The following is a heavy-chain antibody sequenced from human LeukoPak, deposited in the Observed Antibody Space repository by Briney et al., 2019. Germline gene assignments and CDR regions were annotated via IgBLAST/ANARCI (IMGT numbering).Heavy chain of an antibody. CDR1: GFTFSRYW. J-gene: IGHJ4*02. CDR2: INQDGGEK. V-gene: IGHV3-7*05. Sequence: GGSLRLSCAASGFTFSRYWMTWVRQSPGKGLEWVANINQDGGEKYYVDSVKSRFTISRDNAKNSLYLQMNSLRAEDTAVYYCARGKGWIDYWGQGTLVTVSS. CDR3: ARGKGWIDY. D-gene: IGHD6-19*01.